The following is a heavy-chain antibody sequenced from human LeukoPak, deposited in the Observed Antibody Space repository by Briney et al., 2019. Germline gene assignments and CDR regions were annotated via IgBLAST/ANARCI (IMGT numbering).Heavy chain of an antibody. CDR1: GYTFTGYY. Sequence: ASVKVSCKASGYTFTGYYMHWVRQTPGQGLEWMGWINPNSGGTNYAQKFQGRVTMTRDTSISIAYMELSRLRSDDTAVYYCARCSGGSCLYYYGMDVWGQGTTVTVSS. D-gene: IGHD2-15*01. CDR3: ARCSGGSCLYYYGMDV. V-gene: IGHV1-2*02. J-gene: IGHJ6*02. CDR2: INPNSGGT.